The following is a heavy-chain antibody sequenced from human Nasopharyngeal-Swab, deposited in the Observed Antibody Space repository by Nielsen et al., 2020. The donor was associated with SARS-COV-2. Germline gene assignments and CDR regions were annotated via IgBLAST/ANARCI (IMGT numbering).Heavy chain of an antibody. V-gene: IGHV7-4-1*02. CDR1: GYTFTTYA. J-gene: IGHJ4*02. D-gene: IGHD6-13*01. CDR2: INTITGNP. CDR3: ARAGIAAADPFDD. Sequence: ASVKVSCKASGYTFTTYAMNWVRQAPGHGLEWMGWINTITGNPTYAQGFTGRFVFSLDTSVSTAYLQISSLKAEDTAVYYCARAGIAAADPFDDWGQGTLVTVSS.